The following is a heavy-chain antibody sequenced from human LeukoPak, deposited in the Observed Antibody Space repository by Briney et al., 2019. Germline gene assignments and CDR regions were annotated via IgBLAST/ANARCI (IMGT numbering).Heavy chain of an antibody. J-gene: IGHJ5*02. CDR3: ARQEYSGYDSANWFDP. CDR1: GGSISSGDYY. V-gene: IGHV4-30-4*01. D-gene: IGHD5-12*01. Sequence: PSQTLSLTCTVSGGSISSGDYYWSWIRQPPGKGREWIGYIYYSGSTYYNPSLKSRVTISVDTSKNQFSLKLSSVTAADTAVYYCARQEYSGYDSANWFDPWGQGTLVTVSS. CDR2: IYYSGST.